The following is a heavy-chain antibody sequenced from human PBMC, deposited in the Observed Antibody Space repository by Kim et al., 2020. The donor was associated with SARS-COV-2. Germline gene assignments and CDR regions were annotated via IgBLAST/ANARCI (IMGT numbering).Heavy chain of an antibody. V-gene: IGHV4-31*03. CDR3: ARTRITMIVVVTRFDY. J-gene: IGHJ4*02. Sequence: SETLSLTCTVSGGSISSGGYYWSWIRQHPGKGLQWIGYIYYSGSTYYNPSLKSRATISVDTSKNQFSLKLSSVTAADTAVYYCARTRITMIVVVTRFDYWGQGTLVTVSS. CDR2: IYYSGST. D-gene: IGHD3-22*01. CDR1: GGSISSGGYY.